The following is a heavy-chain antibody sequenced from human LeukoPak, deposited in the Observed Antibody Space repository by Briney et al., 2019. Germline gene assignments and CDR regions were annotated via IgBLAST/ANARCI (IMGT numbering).Heavy chain of an antibody. CDR3: ANAYCGGDCYG. D-gene: IGHD2-21*02. CDR2: IYYSGST. J-gene: IGHJ4*02. Sequence: SETLSLTCTVSGGSISSSSYYWGWIRQPPGKGLEWVGSIYYSGSTYYNPSLKSRVTISVDTSKNQFSLKLSSVTAADTAVYYCANAYCGGDCYGWGQGALVTVSS. CDR1: GGSISSSSYY. V-gene: IGHV4-39*07.